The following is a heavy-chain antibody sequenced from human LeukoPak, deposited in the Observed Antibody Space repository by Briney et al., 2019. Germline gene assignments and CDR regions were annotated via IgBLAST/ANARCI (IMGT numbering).Heavy chain of an antibody. Sequence: GGSLRLSCAASGFTFSSSSMNWVRQAPGKGLEWVSYITSSSSILYYADSVKGRFTISRDNAKNSLYLQMNSLRADDTAVYYCARPNAPYDSSGYYPLDYWGQGTLVTVSS. V-gene: IGHV3-48*01. CDR2: ITSSSSIL. CDR1: GFTFSSSS. D-gene: IGHD3-22*01. J-gene: IGHJ4*02. CDR3: ARPNAPYDSSGYYPLDY.